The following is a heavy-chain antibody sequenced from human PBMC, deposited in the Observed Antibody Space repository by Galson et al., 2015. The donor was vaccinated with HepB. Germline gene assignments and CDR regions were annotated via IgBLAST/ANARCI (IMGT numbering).Heavy chain of an antibody. D-gene: IGHD1-26*01. Sequence: SLRLSCAASGFTVSMYDIHWVRQAPGKGLEWVAVISHDGSWQFQADSVKGRITISRDNSKDTLYLQMNSLTTEDTAVFYCARGRGTGSFLIDFWGQGTLVTVSS. V-gene: IGHV3-30*03. J-gene: IGHJ4*02. CDR1: GFTVSMYD. CDR3: ARGRGTGSFLIDF. CDR2: ISHDGSWQ.